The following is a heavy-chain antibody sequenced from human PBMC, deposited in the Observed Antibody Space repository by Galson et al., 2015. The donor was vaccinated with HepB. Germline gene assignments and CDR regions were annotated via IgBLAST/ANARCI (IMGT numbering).Heavy chain of an antibody. J-gene: IGHJ6*02. CDR1: GFTXSSYS. V-gene: IGHV3-48*04. D-gene: IGHD6-19*01. CDR3: ARDRGWYRGYGMDV. CDR2: ISSSSSTI. Sequence: SLRLSCAASGFTXSSYSMNWVRQAPGKGLEWVSYISSSSSTIYYADSVKGRFTISGDNAKNSLYLQMNSLRAEDTAVYYCARDRGWYRGYGMDVWGQGTTVTVSS.